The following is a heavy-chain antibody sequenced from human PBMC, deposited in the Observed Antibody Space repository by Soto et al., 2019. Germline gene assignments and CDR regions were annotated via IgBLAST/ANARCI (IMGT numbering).Heavy chain of an antibody. D-gene: IGHD3-16*01. CDR2: ISSSSSYI. CDR3: ARALPTAYYDYIPGY. J-gene: IGHJ4*02. Sequence: GGSLRLSCAASGFTFSSYSMNWVRQAPGKGLEWVSSISSSSSYIYYADSVKGRFTISRDNAKNSLYLQMNSLRAEDTAVYYCARALPTAYYDYIPGYWGQGTLVTVSS. V-gene: IGHV3-21*01. CDR1: GFTFSSYS.